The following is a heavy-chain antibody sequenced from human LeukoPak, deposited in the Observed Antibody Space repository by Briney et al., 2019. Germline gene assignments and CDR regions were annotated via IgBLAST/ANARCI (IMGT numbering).Heavy chain of an antibody. J-gene: IGHJ4*02. CDR2: INHSGST. V-gene: IGHV4-34*01. CDR3: ARGAAPGLRLPHSSGWYSYFDY. CDR1: GGSFSGYY. D-gene: IGHD6-19*01. Sequence: PSETLSLTCAVYGGSFSGYYWSWIRQPPGKGLEWIGEINHSGSTNYNPSLKSRVTISVDTSKNQFSLKLSSVTAADTAVYYYARGAAPGLRLPHSSGWYSYFDYWGQGTLVTVSS.